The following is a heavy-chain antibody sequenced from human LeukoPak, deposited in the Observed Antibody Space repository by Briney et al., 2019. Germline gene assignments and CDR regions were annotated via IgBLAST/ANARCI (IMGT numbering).Heavy chain of an antibody. Sequence: GGSLRLSCAASGFIFNSYAMHWVRQAPGKGLEWVAAISYDGTNKYYADSVKGRFTISRDNSKNTLYLQMNSLRAEDTAVYYCAKAIGYYYMDVWGKGTTVTISS. CDR1: GFIFNSYA. D-gene: IGHD2-21*01. CDR2: ISYDGTNK. V-gene: IGHV3-30*04. CDR3: AKAIGYYYMDV. J-gene: IGHJ6*03.